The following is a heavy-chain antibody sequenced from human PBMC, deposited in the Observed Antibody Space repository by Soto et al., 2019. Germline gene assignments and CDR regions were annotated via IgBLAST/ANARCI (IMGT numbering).Heavy chain of an antibody. CDR3: ARVASDYINSVDH. CDR1: GFTFNAYA. CDR2: IGGSGGNR. J-gene: IGHJ4*02. V-gene: IGHV3-23*01. Sequence: EVQLLESGGGLVQPGGSLRLSCAASGFTFNAYAMTWVRQAPGKGLEWVSAIGGSGGNRYYAASVKGRFTISRDNSKHTLDLQMSRLRVEDTAVYYCARVASDYINSVDHWDQGILVTVSS. D-gene: IGHD4-4*01.